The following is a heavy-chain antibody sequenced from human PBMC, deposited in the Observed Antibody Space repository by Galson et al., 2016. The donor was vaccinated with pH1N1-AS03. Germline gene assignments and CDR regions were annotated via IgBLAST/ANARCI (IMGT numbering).Heavy chain of an antibody. J-gene: IGHJ4*02. D-gene: IGHD6-13*01. CDR3: ARGPVSYSNYWFLPPDY. Sequence: FLRLSCAASGFTFSSYAMHWVRQALGKGLEYVSAISGNGYSTYYANSVKARFTISSDNSKSTLFLQMGSLRPEDRAVYYCARGPVSYSNYWFLPPDYLGQGTLVTVSS. CDR1: GFTFSSYA. V-gene: IGHV3-64*01. CDR2: ISGNGYST.